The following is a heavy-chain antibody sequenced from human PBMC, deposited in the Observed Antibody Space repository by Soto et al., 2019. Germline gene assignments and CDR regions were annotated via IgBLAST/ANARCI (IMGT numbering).Heavy chain of an antibody. CDR1: GYNFANYW. Sequence: GESLKISCQGSGYNFANYWISWVRQVPGRGLEWMGTIDPYDSSVIYNPSFEGHVSISSDKSISVVFLQWSSLRASASATYYCARLSDLDAFDIWGQGTMVTVSS. J-gene: IGHJ3*02. CDR2: IDPYDSSV. V-gene: IGHV5-10-1*01. CDR3: ARLSDLDAFDI.